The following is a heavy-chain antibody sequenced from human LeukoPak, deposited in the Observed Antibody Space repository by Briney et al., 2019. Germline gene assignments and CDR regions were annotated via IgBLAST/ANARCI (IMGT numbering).Heavy chain of an antibody. CDR2: IYSGGST. J-gene: IGHJ6*02. Sequence: GGSLRLSCAASGFTVSNNYMSWVRQAPGKGLEWVSVIYSGGSTYYADSVKGRFTISRDNSKNTLYLQMNSLRAEDTAVYYCARRGIAVAENVWGQGTTVTVSS. D-gene: IGHD6-19*01. CDR1: GFTVSNNY. CDR3: ARRGIAVAENV. V-gene: IGHV3-53*01.